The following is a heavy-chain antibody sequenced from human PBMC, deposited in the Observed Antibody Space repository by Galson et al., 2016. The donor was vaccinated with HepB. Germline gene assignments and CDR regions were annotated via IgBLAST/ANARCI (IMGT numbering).Heavy chain of an antibody. V-gene: IGHV3-23*01. Sequence: SLRLSCAPSGFTFSTYAMTWVRQAPGKGLEWVSVIGSDGSTYYADPVKGRFTISRDNPKNTLFLQMYSLRGEDTAVYHCARTTSGTIFLGVIEYWGQGTPVTVSS. D-gene: IGHD3-3*01. CDR1: GFTFSTYA. J-gene: IGHJ4*02. CDR2: IGSDGST. CDR3: ARTTSGTIFLGVIEY.